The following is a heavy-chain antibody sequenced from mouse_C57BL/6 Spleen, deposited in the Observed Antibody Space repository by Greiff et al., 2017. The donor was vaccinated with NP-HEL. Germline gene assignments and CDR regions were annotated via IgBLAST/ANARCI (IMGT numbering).Heavy chain of an antibody. J-gene: IGHJ4*01. CDR2: IDPSDSYT. D-gene: IGHD2-1*01. CDR1: GYTFTSYW. Sequence: QVQLQQPGAELVMPGASVKLSCKASGYTFTSYWMHWVKQRPGQGLEWIGEIDPSDSYTNYNQKFKGKSTLTVDKSSSTAYMQLSSLTSEDSAVYYCARLDGNSYAMDYWGQGTSVTVSS. CDR3: ARLDGNSYAMDY. V-gene: IGHV1-69*01.